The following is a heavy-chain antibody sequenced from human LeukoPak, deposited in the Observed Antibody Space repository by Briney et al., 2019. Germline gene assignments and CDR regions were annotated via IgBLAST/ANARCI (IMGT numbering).Heavy chain of an antibody. Sequence: SETLSLTCTVSGGSISSHYWSWIRQPPGKGLEWIGYIYYSGSTNYNPSLKSRVTISVDTSKNRSSLKLSSVTAADTAVYYCARAPGYGSGSFHYYMDVWGKGTTVTVSS. D-gene: IGHD3-10*01. CDR2: IYYSGST. CDR3: ARAPGYGSGSFHYYMDV. V-gene: IGHV4-59*11. CDR1: GGSISSHY. J-gene: IGHJ6*03.